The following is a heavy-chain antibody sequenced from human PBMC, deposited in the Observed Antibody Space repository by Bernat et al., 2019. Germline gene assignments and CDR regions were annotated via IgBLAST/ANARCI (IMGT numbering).Heavy chain of an antibody. Sequence: EVQLAESGGGLVQPGGSLRLSCAASGFSFSSYEMNWVRQAPGKGLEWVSYISSSGRTIYYADSVKGRFTISRDNAKKSLYLQMNSLRADDTAVYFCARSGYGSRWYFHYFDYWGQRTLVTVSS. CDR2: ISSSGRTI. D-gene: IGHD6-19*01. CDR3: ARSGYGSRWYFHYFDY. J-gene: IGHJ4*02. V-gene: IGHV3-48*03. CDR1: GFSFSSYE.